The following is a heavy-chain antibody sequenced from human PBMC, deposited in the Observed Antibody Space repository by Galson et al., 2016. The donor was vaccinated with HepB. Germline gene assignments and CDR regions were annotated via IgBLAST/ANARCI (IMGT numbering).Heavy chain of an antibody. Sequence: SETLSLTCTVSGGSISSYYWSWIRQSPGKGLEWIGYIYFSGNTNYNPSLKSRVTISADTSKNQLSLKIKSVTAVDTAVYYCARAFCYGSGGSYPCMDVWGQGTTVTVSS. CDR3: ARAFCYGSGGSYPCMDV. J-gene: IGHJ6*02. D-gene: IGHD3-10*01. CDR2: IYFSGNT. CDR1: GGSISSYY. V-gene: IGHV4-59*01.